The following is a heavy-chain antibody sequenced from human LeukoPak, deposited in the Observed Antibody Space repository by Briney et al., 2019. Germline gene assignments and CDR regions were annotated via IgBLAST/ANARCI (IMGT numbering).Heavy chain of an antibody. CDR2: IYYSGST. CDR1: GGSISSYY. Sequence: SEALSLTCTVSGGSISSYYWSWIRQPPGKGLEWIGYIYYSGSTNYNPSLKSRVTISVDTSKNQFSLKLSSVTAADTAVYYCARAYSSNWYEFDYWGQGTLVTVSS. V-gene: IGHV4-59*01. J-gene: IGHJ4*02. CDR3: ARAYSSNWYEFDY. D-gene: IGHD6-13*01.